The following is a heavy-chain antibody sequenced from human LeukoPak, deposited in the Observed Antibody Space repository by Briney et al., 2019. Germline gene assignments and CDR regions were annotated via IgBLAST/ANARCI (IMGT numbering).Heavy chain of an antibody. V-gene: IGHV4-34*01. Sequence: SETLSLTCAVYGESFSGYYWSWIRQPPGKGLEWIGEINHSGSTNYNPSLKSRVTISVDTSKNQFSLKLSSVTAADTAVYYCARAQQLVRYYYGMDVWGKGTTVTVSS. CDR3: ARAQQLVRYYYGMDV. CDR1: GESFSGYY. CDR2: INHSGST. D-gene: IGHD6-13*01. J-gene: IGHJ6*04.